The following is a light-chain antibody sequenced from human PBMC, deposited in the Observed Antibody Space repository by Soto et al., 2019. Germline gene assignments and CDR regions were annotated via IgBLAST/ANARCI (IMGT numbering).Light chain of an antibody. V-gene: IGKV1-39*01. J-gene: IGKJ2*03. CDR2: NAS. CDR1: QSIRTY. Sequence: DIQVTQSPSSLSASVGDRVTLTCRASQSIRTYLNWYQERPGKPPKLLIHNASTLQSGVPSRFSGSGSGTDFTLTISSLQPEDFATYYCQQTYRTLDSFGQGTKLEIK. CDR3: QQTYRTLDS.